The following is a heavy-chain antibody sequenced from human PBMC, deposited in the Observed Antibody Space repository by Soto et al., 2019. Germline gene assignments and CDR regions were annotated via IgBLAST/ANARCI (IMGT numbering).Heavy chain of an antibody. J-gene: IGHJ6*02. CDR2: ISSSGSAI. Sequence: PGGSLRLSCAASGFTFSSYEMNWVRQAPGKGLEWISYISSSGSAIYYADSVEGRFTISRDNAKNSLYLQMNSLRAEDTAVYYCAPAPTGLDVWGQGTTVTVS. V-gene: IGHV3-48*03. D-gene: IGHD1-1*01. CDR1: GFTFSSYE. CDR3: APAPTGLDV.